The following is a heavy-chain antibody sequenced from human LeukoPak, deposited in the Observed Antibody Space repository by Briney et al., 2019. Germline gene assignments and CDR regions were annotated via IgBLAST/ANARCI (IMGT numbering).Heavy chain of an antibody. CDR3: ARGGYYDSSGYYFLEDALDI. V-gene: IGHV1-69*05. D-gene: IGHD3-22*01. Sequence: SVKVSCKASGGTFSSYAISWVRQAPGQGLEWMGGIIPIFGTANYAQKFQGRVTITTDESTSTAYMELSSLRSEDTAVYYCARGGYYDSSGYYFLEDALDIWGQGTMATVSS. CDR1: GGTFSSYA. CDR2: IIPIFGTA. J-gene: IGHJ3*02.